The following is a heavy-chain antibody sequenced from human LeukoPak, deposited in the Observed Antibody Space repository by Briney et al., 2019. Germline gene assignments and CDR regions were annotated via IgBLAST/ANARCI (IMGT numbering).Heavy chain of an antibody. CDR1: GFTFSSYC. CDR3: AKRGSGYFDWLLPLDY. V-gene: IGHV3-23*01. Sequence: GGTLRLSCAASGFTFSSYCMSWVRQARGKGLQWVSGIRESGGRIYYADSVKVRFTISRDNSKNALYLKMNSLRAADTAVYYCAKRGSGYFDWLLPLDYWGQGPLVTVSS. J-gene: IGHJ4*02. CDR2: IRESGGRI. D-gene: IGHD3-9*01.